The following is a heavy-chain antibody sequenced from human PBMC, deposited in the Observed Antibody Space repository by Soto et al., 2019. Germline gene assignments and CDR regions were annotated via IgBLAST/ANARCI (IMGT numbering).Heavy chain of an antibody. Sequence: GGSLSLSCAASGFTFSSYAMSWVRQAPGKGLEWVSAISGSGGSTYYADSVKGRFTISRDNSKNTLYLQMNSLRAEDTAVYYCAKYGSGSNYYYYYMDVWGKGTTVTVSS. V-gene: IGHV3-23*01. D-gene: IGHD3-10*01. CDR1: GFTFSSYA. CDR3: AKYGSGSNYYYYYMDV. CDR2: ISGSGGST. J-gene: IGHJ6*03.